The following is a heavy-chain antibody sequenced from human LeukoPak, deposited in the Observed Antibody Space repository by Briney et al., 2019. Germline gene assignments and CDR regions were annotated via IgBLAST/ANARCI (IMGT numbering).Heavy chain of an antibody. Sequence: PGGSLRLSCAASGFTFSGYGMHWVRQAPGKGLEWVAVISYDGSNKYYADSVKGRFTISRGNSKNTLYLQMNSLRAEDTAVYYCAKDLSPMVPFDYWGQGTLVTVSS. CDR3: AKDLSPMVPFDY. J-gene: IGHJ4*02. CDR1: GFTFSGYG. CDR2: ISYDGSNK. V-gene: IGHV3-30*18. D-gene: IGHD6-13*01.